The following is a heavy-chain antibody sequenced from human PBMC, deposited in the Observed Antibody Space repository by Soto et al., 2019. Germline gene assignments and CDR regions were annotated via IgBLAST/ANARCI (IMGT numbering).Heavy chain of an antibody. CDR1: GASISGFY. J-gene: IGHJ5*02. Sequence: PSETLSLTCTDSGASISGFYWSWIRKSAGKGLEWIGRIYATGTTDYNPSLKSRVMMSVDTSKKQFSLKLRSVTAADTAVYYCVRDGTKTLRDWFDPWGQGISVTSPQ. V-gene: IGHV4-4*07. CDR2: IYATGTT. CDR3: VRDGTKTLRDWFDP. D-gene: IGHD1-1*01.